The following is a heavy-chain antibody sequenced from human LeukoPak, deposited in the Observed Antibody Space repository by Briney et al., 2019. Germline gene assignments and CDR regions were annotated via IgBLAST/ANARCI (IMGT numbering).Heavy chain of an antibody. CDR3: GRDFWSGYYTED. D-gene: IGHD3-3*01. CDR1: GIIFSTYA. Sequence: PGGSLRLSCELSGIIFSTYAMNWVRQAPGEGLEWISYISGSSSGSTSIIHYADSVKGRFTISRDNAMNSLHLQMDSLSAEDTAVYYCGRDFWSGYYTEDWGRGALVIVSS. J-gene: IGHJ4*02. CDR2: ISGSSSGSTSII. V-gene: IGHV3-48*04.